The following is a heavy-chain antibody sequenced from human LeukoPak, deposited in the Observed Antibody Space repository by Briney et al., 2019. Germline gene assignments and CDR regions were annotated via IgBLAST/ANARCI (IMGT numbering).Heavy chain of an antibody. Sequence: PGGSLRLSCAASGNYWMHWVRQAPGKGLVWVSHINSDGSWTSYADSVKGRFTISKDNSKNTLYLQMNSLRAEDTAVYYCTRDGYSYSYGRFHFDYWGQGTLVTVSS. CDR1: GNYW. V-gene: IGHV3-74*01. CDR3: TRDGYSYSYGRFHFDY. D-gene: IGHD5-18*01. CDR2: INSDGSWT. J-gene: IGHJ4*02.